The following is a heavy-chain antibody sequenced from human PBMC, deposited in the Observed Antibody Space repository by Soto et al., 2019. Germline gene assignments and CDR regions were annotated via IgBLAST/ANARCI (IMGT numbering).Heavy chain of an antibody. V-gene: IGHV3-48*01. J-gene: IGHJ6*03. CDR1: GFTFSSYS. CDR2: ISSSSSTI. CDR3: ARNPRRLYYYYYMDV. Sequence: PGGSLRLSCAASGFTFSSYSMNWIRQAPGKGLEWVSYISSSSSTIYYADSVKGRFTISRDNAKNSLYLQMNSLRAEDTAVYYCARNPRRLYYYYYMDVWGRGTTVTVS.